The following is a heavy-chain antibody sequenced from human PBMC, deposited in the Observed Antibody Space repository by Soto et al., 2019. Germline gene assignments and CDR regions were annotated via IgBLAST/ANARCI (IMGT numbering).Heavy chain of an antibody. J-gene: IGHJ4*02. V-gene: IGHV3-23*01. Sequence: PWWSLRLSCAASGFTFSSYAKRWFRQAPGKGLEWVSAISGSGGSTYYADSVKGRFTISRDNSKNTLYMQMNSLRAEDTAVYYCAKSSYRSPDQLDYWGQGTLVTVSS. CDR3: AKSSYRSPDQLDY. D-gene: IGHD6-19*01. CDR1: GFTFSSYA. CDR2: ISGSGGST.